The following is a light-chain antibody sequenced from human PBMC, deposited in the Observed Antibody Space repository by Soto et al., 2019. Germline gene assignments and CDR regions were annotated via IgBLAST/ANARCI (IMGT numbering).Light chain of an antibody. CDR2: DAS. Sequence: EIVMTQSPATLSVSPGERATLSCRASQNIDNKLVWYQQKPGQVPRILIYDASTRATGIPARFSGSGSGTEFTLTISSLQSEDFAFYYCQQFHYWWTFGQGTKVDIK. CDR1: QNIDNK. J-gene: IGKJ1*01. CDR3: QQFHYWWT. V-gene: IGKV3-15*01.